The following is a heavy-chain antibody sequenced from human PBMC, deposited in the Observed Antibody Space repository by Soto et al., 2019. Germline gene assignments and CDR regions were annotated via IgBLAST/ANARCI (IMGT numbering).Heavy chain of an antibody. D-gene: IGHD2-15*01. V-gene: IGHV1-18*01. CDR3: ARDLDDIVVVVAAF. Sequence: ASVKVSCKASGYTFTSYGISWVRQAPGQGLEWMGWISAYNGNTNYAQKLQGRVTMTTDTSTSTAYVELRSLRSDDTAVYYCARDLDDIVVVVAAFWGQGTLVTVSS. J-gene: IGHJ4*02. CDR2: ISAYNGNT. CDR1: GYTFTSYG.